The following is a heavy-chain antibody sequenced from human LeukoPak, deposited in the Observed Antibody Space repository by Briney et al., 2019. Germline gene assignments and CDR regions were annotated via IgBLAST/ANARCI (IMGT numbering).Heavy chain of an antibody. J-gene: IGHJ4*02. CDR3: ARVGNSSSWFADFDY. CDR2: IKQDGSEK. Sequence: GGSLRLSCAASGFTFSSYTMSWVRQAPGKGLEWVANIKQDGSEKYYVDSVKGRFTISRDNAKNSLYLQMNSLRAEDTAVYYCARVGNSSSWFADFDYWGQGTLVTVSS. V-gene: IGHV3-7*04. D-gene: IGHD6-13*01. CDR1: GFTFSSYT.